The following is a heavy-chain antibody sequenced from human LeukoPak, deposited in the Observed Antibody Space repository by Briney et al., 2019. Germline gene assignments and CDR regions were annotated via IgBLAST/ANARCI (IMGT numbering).Heavy chain of an antibody. V-gene: IGHV4-61*02. CDR2: IYTSGST. CDR1: GGSISSGSYY. CDR3: ARVSDATEFGP. J-gene: IGHJ5*02. Sequence: PSETLSLTCTVSGGSISSGSYYWSWIRQPAGKGLEWIGRIYTSGSTNYNPSLKSRVTISVDKSKNQFSLKLSSVTAADTAVYYCARVSDATEFGPWGQGTLVTVSS.